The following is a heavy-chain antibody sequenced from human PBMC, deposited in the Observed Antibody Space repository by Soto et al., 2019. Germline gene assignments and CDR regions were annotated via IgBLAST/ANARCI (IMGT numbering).Heavy chain of an antibody. CDR1: GFTFSSYA. CDR2: ISYDGSNK. J-gene: IGHJ4*02. Sequence: PGGSLRLSCAASGFTFSSYAMHWVRQAPGKGLEWVAVISYDGSNKYYADSVKGRFTISRDNSKNTLYLQMNSLRAEDTAVYYCARDPYRAPKYYFHYWGQGTLVTVSS. V-gene: IGHV3-30-3*01. CDR3: ARDPYRAPKYYFHY. D-gene: IGHD2-2*01.